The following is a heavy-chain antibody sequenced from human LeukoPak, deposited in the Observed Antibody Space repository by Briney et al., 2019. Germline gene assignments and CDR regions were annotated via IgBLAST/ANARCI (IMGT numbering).Heavy chain of an antibody. D-gene: IGHD2-2*01. CDR1: GFTFSNYG. J-gene: IGHJ4*02. CDR3: ARGPAYCGSTRCYAGGYFDY. Sequence: PGGSLRLSCAASGFTFSNYGMHWVRQAPGKGLEWVAVIWYDGSNKYYADSVKGRFTISRDNSKNTLFLQMNSLRAKDTAVYYCARGPAYCGSTRCYAGGYFDYWGQGTLVTVSS. CDR2: IWYDGSNK. V-gene: IGHV3-33*01.